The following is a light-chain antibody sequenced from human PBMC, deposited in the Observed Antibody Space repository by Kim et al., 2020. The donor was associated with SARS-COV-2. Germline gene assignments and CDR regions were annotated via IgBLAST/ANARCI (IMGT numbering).Light chain of an antibody. CDR2: QDS. CDR3: QAWDSSTVVV. Sequence: SYELTQPPSVPVSPGQTASITCSGDKLGDKYACWYQQKPGQSPVLVIYQDSKRPAGIPERFSGSNSGNTATLTISGTQAMDEADYYCQAWDSSTVVVFGGGTQLTVL. V-gene: IGLV3-1*01. CDR1: KLGDKY. J-gene: IGLJ2*01.